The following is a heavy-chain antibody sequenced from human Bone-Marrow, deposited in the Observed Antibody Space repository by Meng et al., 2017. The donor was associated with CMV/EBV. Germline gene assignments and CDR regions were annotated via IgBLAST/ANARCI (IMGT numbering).Heavy chain of an antibody. CDR3: ARGGRKYHYNGMDV. Sequence: ASVKVSCKASGYTFTSYGISWVRQAPGQGLEWMGWISAYNGNTNYAQKLQGRVTMTTDTSTSTAYMEVSSLRSEDTAVYYCARGGRKYHYNGMDVWGRGSSVTVSS. D-gene: IGHD1-14*01. CDR2: ISAYNGNT. CDR1: GYTFTSYG. V-gene: IGHV1-18*01. J-gene: IGHJ6*02.